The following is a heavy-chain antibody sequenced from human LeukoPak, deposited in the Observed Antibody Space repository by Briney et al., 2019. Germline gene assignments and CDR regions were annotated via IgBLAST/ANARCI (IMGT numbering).Heavy chain of an antibody. D-gene: IGHD3-16*01. J-gene: IGHJ4*02. CDR3: ATDQVYVPDY. V-gene: IGHV3-33*01. Sequence: GGSLRLSCAASGFTFSSYGMHWVRQAPGKGLEWVAVIWFDGSNKYYADSVKDRFTISRDNSKNTLFLQMNSLRAEDTAVYYCATDQVYVPDYWGQGTLVTVSS. CDR2: IWFDGSNK. CDR1: GFTFSSYG.